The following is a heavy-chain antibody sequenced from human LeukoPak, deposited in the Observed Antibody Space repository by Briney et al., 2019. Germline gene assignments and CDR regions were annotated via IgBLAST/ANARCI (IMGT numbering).Heavy chain of an antibody. CDR1: GGSISSNSYY. Sequence: SETLSLTCTVSGGSISSNSYYWGWIRQPPGKGLKWIGSIYYSGSTYYNPSLKSRVTISVDTSKNQFSLKLNSVTAADTAVYYCARGVRGFDPWGQGTLVTVSS. J-gene: IGHJ5*02. CDR2: IYYSGST. D-gene: IGHD3-10*02. V-gene: IGHV4-39*01. CDR3: ARGVRGFDP.